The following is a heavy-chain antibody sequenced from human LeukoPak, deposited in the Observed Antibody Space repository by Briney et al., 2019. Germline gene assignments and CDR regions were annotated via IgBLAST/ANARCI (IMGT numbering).Heavy chain of an antibody. CDR3: ARGTLLEWADY. J-gene: IGHJ4*02. CDR2: IYYSGST. CDR1: GGSISSSSYY. V-gene: IGHV4-39*01. Sequence: SETLSLTCTVSGGSISSSSYYWGWIRQPPGKGLEWIGSIYYSGSTYYNPSLKSRVTISVDTSKNQFSLKLSSVTAADTAVYYCARGTLLEWADYWGQGTLVTVSS. D-gene: IGHD3-3*01.